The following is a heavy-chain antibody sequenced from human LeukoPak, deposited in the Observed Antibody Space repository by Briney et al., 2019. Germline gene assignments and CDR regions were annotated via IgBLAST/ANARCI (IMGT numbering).Heavy chain of an antibody. CDR1: GGSISSGDYY. CDR3: ARDQIEEDYGDLRGYYYYGMDV. V-gene: IGHV4-30-4*01. D-gene: IGHD4-17*01. Sequence: SQTLSLTCTVSGGSISSGDYYWSWIRQPPGKGLEWIGYTYYSGSTYYNPSLKSRVTISVDTSKNQFSLKLSSVTAADTAVYYCARDQIEEDYGDLRGYYYYGMDVWGKGTTVTVSS. J-gene: IGHJ6*04. CDR2: TYYSGST.